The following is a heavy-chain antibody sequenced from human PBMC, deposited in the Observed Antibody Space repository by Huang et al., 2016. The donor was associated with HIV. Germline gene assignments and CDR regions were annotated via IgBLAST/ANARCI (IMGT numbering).Heavy chain of an antibody. Sequence: EVQLVESGGGLIQPGGSLRLSCAASGFTVSSNYMSWVRQAPGKGLVWVSVIYSDDSTYFADSVKGRFTISRDNSKNTLYLQMNSLRAEDTAVYYCAAQWELRGGVDFWGQGTLVTVSS. V-gene: IGHV3-53*01. D-gene: IGHD1-26*01. CDR3: AAQWELRGGVDF. J-gene: IGHJ4*02. CDR2: IYSDDST. CDR1: GFTVSSNY.